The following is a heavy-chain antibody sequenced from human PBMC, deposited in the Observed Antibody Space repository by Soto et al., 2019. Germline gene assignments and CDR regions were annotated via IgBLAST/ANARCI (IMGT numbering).Heavy chain of an antibody. Sequence: ASVKVSCKASGYTFTSYGISWVRQAPGQGLEWMGWISAYNGNTNYAQKLQGRVTMTTDTSTSTAYMELRSLRSDDTAVYYCARQITIFGVVTLDYWGQGTLVTVSS. D-gene: IGHD3-3*01. CDR1: GYTFTSYG. J-gene: IGHJ4*02. CDR3: ARQITIFGVVTLDY. CDR2: ISAYNGNT. V-gene: IGHV1-18*01.